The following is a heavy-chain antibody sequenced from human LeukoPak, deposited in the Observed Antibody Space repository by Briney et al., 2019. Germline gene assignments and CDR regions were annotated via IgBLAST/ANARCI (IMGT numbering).Heavy chain of an antibody. CDR3: GRVEVGRNYSKLDY. CDR2: INEDGSDT. J-gene: IGHJ4*02. Sequence: GGSLRLSCAASGFTFTRYWMHWVRQPPGKGLEWVARINEDGSDTTYADSVKGRFTISRDNAKNTVFLKMNSLRVEDTAVYYGGRVEVGRNYSKLDYWGQGILVTVSS. CDR1: GFTFTRYW. V-gene: IGHV3-74*01. D-gene: IGHD1-7*01.